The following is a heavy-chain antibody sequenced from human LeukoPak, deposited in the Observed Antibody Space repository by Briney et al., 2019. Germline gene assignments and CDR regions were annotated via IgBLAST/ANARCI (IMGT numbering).Heavy chain of an antibody. CDR1: GGTFSSYA. CDR3: ARARRAAAGYYYYYMDV. CDR2: IIPILGIA. Sequence: ASVKVSCKASGGTFSSYAISWVRQAPGQGLEWMGRIIPILGIANHAQKFQGRVTITADKSTSTAYMELSSLRSEDTAVYYCARARRAAAGYYYYYMDVWGKGTTVTVSS. J-gene: IGHJ6*03. D-gene: IGHD6-13*01. V-gene: IGHV1-69*04.